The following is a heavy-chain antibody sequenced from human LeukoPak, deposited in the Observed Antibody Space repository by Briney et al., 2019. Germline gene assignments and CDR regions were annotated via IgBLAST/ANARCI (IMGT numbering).Heavy chain of an antibody. V-gene: IGHV1-69*13. D-gene: IGHD6-19*01. CDR3: ASLGGNQWLVLGYYYGMDV. J-gene: IGHJ6*02. CDR2: IIPIFGTA. Sequence: SVKVSCKAAGGTFSSYAISWVRQAPGQGLEWMGGIIPIFGTANYAQKFQGRVTITADESTSTASMELSSLRSEDTAVSYCASLGGNQWLVLGYYYGMDVWRQGTTVTVSS. CDR1: GGTFSSYA.